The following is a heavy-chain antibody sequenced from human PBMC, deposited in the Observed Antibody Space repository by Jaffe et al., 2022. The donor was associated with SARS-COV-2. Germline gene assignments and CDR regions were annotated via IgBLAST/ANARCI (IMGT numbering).Heavy chain of an antibody. CDR1: GFTFSSYW. CDR2: IKQDGSEK. CDR3: ARDIRSGSYLYYFDY. J-gene: IGHJ4*02. D-gene: IGHD1-26*01. V-gene: IGHV3-7*01. Sequence: EVQLVESGGGLVQPGGSLRLSCAASGFTFSSYWMSWVRQAPGKGLEWVANIKQDGSEKYYVDSVKGRFTISRDNAKNSLYLQMNSLRAEDTAVYYCARDIRSGSYLYYFDYWGQGTLVTVSS.